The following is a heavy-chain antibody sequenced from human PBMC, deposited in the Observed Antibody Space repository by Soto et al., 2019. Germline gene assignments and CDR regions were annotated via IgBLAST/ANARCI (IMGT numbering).Heavy chain of an antibody. V-gene: IGHV1-2*04. CDR3: ARGILGSSLYGMDV. Sequence: ASVKVSCKASGYTFTGYYMHWVRQAPGQGLEWMGWINPNSGGTNYAQKFQGWVTMTRDTSISTAYMELSRLRSDDTAVYYCARGILGSSLYGMDVWGQGTTVTVSS. CDR2: INPNSGGT. J-gene: IGHJ6*02. D-gene: IGHD2-15*01. CDR1: GYTFTGYY.